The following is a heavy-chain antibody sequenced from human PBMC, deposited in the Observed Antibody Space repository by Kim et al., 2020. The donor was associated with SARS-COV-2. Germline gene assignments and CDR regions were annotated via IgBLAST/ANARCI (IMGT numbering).Heavy chain of an antibody. D-gene: IGHD2-15*01. CDR2: VSGSGTST. CDR1: GFTFSTNA. V-gene: IGHV3-23*01. Sequence: GGSLRLSCEASGFTFSTNAMTWVRQAPGKGLEWVSVVSGSGTSTYYADSVKGRFTISRDNSKNTLYLQLNSLRAEDTAVYYCAKPPGGNCVNYICGYYESWGLGTLVTVSS. CDR3: AKPPGGNCVNYICGYYES. J-gene: IGHJ4*02.